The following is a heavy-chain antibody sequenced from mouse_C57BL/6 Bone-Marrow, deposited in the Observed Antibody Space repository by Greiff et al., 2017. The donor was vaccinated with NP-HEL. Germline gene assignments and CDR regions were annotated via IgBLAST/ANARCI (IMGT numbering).Heavy chain of an antibody. Sequence: EVKLLESGGGLVQPGGSLKLSCAASGIDFSRYWMSWVRRAPGKGLEWIGEINPDSSTINYAPSLKDKFIISRDNAKNTLYLQMSKVRSEDTALYYCARGYYSKYYYAMDYWGQGTSVTVSS. J-gene: IGHJ4*01. CDR1: GIDFSRYW. CDR2: INPDSSTI. CDR3: ARGYYSKYYYAMDY. D-gene: IGHD2-5*01. V-gene: IGHV4-1*01.